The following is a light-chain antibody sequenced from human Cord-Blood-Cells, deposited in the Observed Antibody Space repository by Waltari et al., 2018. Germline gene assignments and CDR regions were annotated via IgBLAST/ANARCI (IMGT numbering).Light chain of an antibody. CDR3: QQYNNWPLMYT. V-gene: IGKV3-15*01. J-gene: IGKJ2*01. CDR2: GAS. Sequence: EIVMTQSPATLSVSPGERATLSCRASQSVSSNLAWYQQKPGQAPRLLIYGASTRATGIPVRFSGSVSGTEFTLTISSLQSEDFAVYYCQQYNNWPLMYTFGQGTKLEIK. CDR1: QSVSSN.